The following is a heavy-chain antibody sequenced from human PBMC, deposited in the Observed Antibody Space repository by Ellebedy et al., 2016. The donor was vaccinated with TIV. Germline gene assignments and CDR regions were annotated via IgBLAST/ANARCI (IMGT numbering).Heavy chain of an antibody. J-gene: IGHJ2*01. CDR3: ARDTDSRRGGYNRYWSFDL. CDR1: GGSFTNYG. D-gene: IGHD5-24*01. Sequence: AASVKVSCKASGGSFTNYGIIWVRQAPGQGLQWIGSVIPTFGTGNRAQKFQDRVSITADKDADIAYMELTRLTVEDTAIYYCARDTDSRRGGYNRYWSFDLWGRGTLVTVS. CDR2: VIPTFGTG. V-gene: IGHV1-69*06.